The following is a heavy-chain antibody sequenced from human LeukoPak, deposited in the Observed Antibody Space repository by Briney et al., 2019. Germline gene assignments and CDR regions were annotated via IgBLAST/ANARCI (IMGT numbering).Heavy chain of an antibody. D-gene: IGHD3-10*01. CDR1: GFTFSTYE. J-gene: IGHJ4*02. V-gene: IGHV3-48*03. CDR3: AGERGVGEFY. Sequence: HSGGSLRLSCAASGFTFSTYEMNWVRQAPGKGLEWVSYISSTGSNIYYADSVKGRSSISRDNAKNSLYLQMNSLSAEDTAVYYCAGERGVGEFYWGQGTLVTVSS. CDR2: ISSTGSNI.